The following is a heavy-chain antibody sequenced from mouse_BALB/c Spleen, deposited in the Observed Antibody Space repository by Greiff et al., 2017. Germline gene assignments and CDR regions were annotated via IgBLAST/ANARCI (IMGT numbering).Heavy chain of an antibody. J-gene: IGHJ4*01. CDR1: GYAFTNYL. CDR2: INPGSGGT. V-gene: IGHV1-54*01. Sequence: VKLMESGAELVRPGTSVKVSCKASGYAFTNYLIEWVKQRPGQGLEWIGVINPGSGGTNYNEKFKGKATLTADKSSSTAYMQLSSLTSDDSAVYFCARDPVVATDAMDYWGQGTSVTVSS. CDR3: ARDPVVATDAMDY. D-gene: IGHD1-1*01.